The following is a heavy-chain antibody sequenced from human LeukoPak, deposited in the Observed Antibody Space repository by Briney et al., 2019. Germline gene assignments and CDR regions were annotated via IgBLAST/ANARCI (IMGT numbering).Heavy chain of an antibody. Sequence: PGGSLRLSCAASGFTFSSYAMSWVRQAPGKGLEWVSAISGSGGSTYYADSVKGRFTISRDNSKNTLYLQMNSLRAGDTAVYYCAKGSSWIQLWLLDYWGQGTLVTVSS. V-gene: IGHV3-23*01. CDR1: GFTFSSYA. CDR3: AKGSSWIQLWLLDY. D-gene: IGHD5-18*01. CDR2: ISGSGGST. J-gene: IGHJ4*02.